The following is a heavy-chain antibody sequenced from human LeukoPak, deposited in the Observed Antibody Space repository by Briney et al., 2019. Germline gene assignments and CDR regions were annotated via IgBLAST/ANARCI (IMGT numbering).Heavy chain of an antibody. CDR3: ARDAFVCCSSTSSPQGFAY. CDR1: GGSISSSSYY. V-gene: IGHV4-39*07. CDR2: IYYSGST. J-gene: IGHJ4*02. D-gene: IGHD2-2*01. Sequence: SETLSLTCTVSGGSISSSSYYWVWIRQPPGQGLEWIGSIYYSGSTYYNPSLKSRVTISVDTSKNQFSPKLSSVTAADPAVHYCARDAFVCCSSTSSPQGFAYWGQGTLVTVSS.